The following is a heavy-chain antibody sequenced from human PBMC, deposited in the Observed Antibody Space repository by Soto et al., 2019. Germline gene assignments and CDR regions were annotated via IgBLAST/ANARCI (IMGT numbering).Heavy chain of an antibody. Sequence: QAQLVESGGGVVQPGRSLRLSCAASGFTFSSYGMHWVRQAPGTGLEWVAVISYDGGLQHYADSVKGRFTISRDNSKNMVFLQMSSLRADDTAVYYCVSDRGYGHASVPYSWGQGTLVSVSS. CDR2: ISYDGGLQ. V-gene: IGHV3-30*03. J-gene: IGHJ4*02. CDR3: VSDRGYGHASVPYS. CDR1: GFTFSSYG. D-gene: IGHD5-18*01.